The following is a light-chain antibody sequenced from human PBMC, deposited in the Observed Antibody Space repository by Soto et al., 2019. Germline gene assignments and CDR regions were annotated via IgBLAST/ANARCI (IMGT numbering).Light chain of an antibody. J-gene: IGLJ1*01. V-gene: IGLV2-23*01. CDR2: ADS. Sequence: QSALTHPASVSGAPGQTITISCTGSNSDVGSNNFVSWFQQHPGKAPKLMIFADSKRPSGISDRVSGSRSGSTASLTISGLQAEDEADYYCCSSAGNSDYGFGDGSK. CDR1: NSDVGSNNF. CDR3: CSSAGNSDYG.